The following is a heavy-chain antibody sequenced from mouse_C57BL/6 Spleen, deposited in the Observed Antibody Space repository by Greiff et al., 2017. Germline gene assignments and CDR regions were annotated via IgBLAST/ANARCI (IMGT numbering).Heavy chain of an antibody. V-gene: IGHV5-17*01. Sequence: EVQLVESGGGLVKPGGSLKLSCAASGFTFSDYGMHWVRQAPEKGLEWVAYISSGSSTIYYADTVKGRFTISRDNAKNTLFLQMTSLRSEDTAMYYCARDYYGSSPHAMDYWGQGTSVTVSS. CDR3: ARDYYGSSPHAMDY. CDR2: ISSGSSTI. CDR1: GFTFSDYG. D-gene: IGHD1-1*01. J-gene: IGHJ4*01.